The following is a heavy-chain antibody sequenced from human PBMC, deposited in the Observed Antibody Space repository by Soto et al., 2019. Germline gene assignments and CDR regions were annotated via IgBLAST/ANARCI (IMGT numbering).Heavy chain of an antibody. D-gene: IGHD5-12*01. J-gene: IGHJ4*02. Sequence: SETLSLTCTVSGGSINTYYWSWVRQPAGKGLEWIGRIFSSGSTSFNPSLESRVAMSVDTSKNHFSLNLSSVTAADMAVYYCAREGSYSAYNFAHGIQLWSFDFWGQGALVTVSS. V-gene: IGHV4-4*07. CDR3: AREGSYSAYNFAHGIQLWSFDF. CDR2: IFSSGST. CDR1: GGSINTYY.